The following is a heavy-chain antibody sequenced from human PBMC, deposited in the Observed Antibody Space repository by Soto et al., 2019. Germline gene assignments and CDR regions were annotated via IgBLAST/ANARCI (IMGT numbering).Heavy chain of an antibody. D-gene: IGHD3-10*01. J-gene: IGHJ4*02. CDR3: ARDRARITMVRGVINMGHPDY. CDR1: GYTFTSYY. V-gene: IGHV1-46*01. Sequence: GASVKVSCKASGYTFTSYYMHWVRQAPGQGLEWMGIINPSGGSTSYAQKFQGRVTMTRDTSTSTVYMELSSLRSEDTAVYYCARDRARITMVRGVINMGHPDYWGQGTLVTVSS. CDR2: INPSGGST.